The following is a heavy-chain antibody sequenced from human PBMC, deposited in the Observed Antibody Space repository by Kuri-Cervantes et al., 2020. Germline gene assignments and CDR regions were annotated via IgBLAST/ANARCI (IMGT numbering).Heavy chain of an antibody. V-gene: IGHV3-48*04. J-gene: IGHJ4*02. CDR3: AKDMGLGTPNFDY. CDR2: ISGSSSTI. CDR1: GFTFSSYS. D-gene: IGHD4/OR15-4a*01. Sequence: GESLKISCAASGFTFSSYSMNWVRQAPGKGLEWVSYISGSSSTIYYADSVKGRFTISRDNSKNSLYLQMNSLRTEDTAWYYCAKDMGLGTPNFDYWGQGTLVTVSS.